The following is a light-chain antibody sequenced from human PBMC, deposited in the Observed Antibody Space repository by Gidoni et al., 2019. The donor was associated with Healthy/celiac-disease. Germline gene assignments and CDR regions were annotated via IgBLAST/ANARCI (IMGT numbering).Light chain of an antibody. CDR2: WAS. CDR3: QQYYSTFT. V-gene: IGKV4-1*01. Sequence: DIVMTQSPDSLAVSLGARATINCKSSQSVLYSSNNKNYLAWYQQKPGQPPKLLIYWASTREAGVPDRFSGSGSGTDFTLTISSLQAEDVAVYYCQQYYSTFTFGGGTKVEIK. CDR1: QSVLYSSNNKNY. J-gene: IGKJ4*01.